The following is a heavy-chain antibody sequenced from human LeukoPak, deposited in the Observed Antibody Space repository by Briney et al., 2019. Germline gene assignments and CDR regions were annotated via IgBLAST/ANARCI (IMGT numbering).Heavy chain of an antibody. CDR2: IASNGGSE. CDR3: VRGVGVSRFNYLDP. V-gene: IGHV3-30*03. CDR1: GFTFTTYG. Sequence: GGSLRLSCAASGFTFTTYGLHWVRQAPGKGLEWVAAIASNGGSEYYADSVKGRFTISRDNSKNALYLQMNSLRDDDTAVYYCVRGVGVSRFNYLDPWGQGTLVIVSS. D-gene: IGHD1-7*01. J-gene: IGHJ5*02.